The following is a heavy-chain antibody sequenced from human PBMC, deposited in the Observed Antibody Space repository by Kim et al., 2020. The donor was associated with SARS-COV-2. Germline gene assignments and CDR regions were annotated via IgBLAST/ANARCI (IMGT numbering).Heavy chain of an antibody. CDR3: AKDIWAYSGMDV. D-gene: IGHD3-10*01. J-gene: IGHJ6*02. CDR1: GFTFSACA. Sequence: GGSLRLSCAASGFTFSACAMGWVRQAPGKGLQWVSSISHSGSDTYYADSVKGRFTISRDYSRDTLYLQMNSLRTEDTAVYFCAKDIWAYSGMDVWGQGTAVTVSS. V-gene: IGHV3-23*01. CDR2: ISHSGSDT.